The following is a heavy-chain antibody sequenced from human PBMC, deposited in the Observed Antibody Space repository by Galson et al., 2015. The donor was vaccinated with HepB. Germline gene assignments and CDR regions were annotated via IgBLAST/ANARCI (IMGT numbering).Heavy chain of an antibody. J-gene: IGHJ4*02. Sequence: ETLSLTCTVSGGSIISSRNYWGWIRQPPGKGLEWIGGIYYTGSTHYNSSLKSRLTLSVDTSKSQFSLRLTSVTAADTAVYYCARPRYCSSASCSASFDYWGQGILVTVSS. CDR2: IYYTGST. CDR3: ARPRYCSSASCSASFDY. D-gene: IGHD2-2*01. V-gene: IGHV4-39*01. CDR1: GGSIISSRNY.